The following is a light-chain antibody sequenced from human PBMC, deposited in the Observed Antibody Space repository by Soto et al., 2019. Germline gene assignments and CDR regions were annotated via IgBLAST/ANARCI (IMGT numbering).Light chain of an antibody. CDR3: QEYNTWPWT. CDR1: QSVNNN. CDR2: GAS. J-gene: IGKJ1*01. Sequence: ETLMTQSPATLSVSPWERAALSCRASQSVNNNLAWYQQKLGQAPRVLIYGASTRATGIPARFTGSGSGTEFILTITSLQSEDSAVYYCQEYNTWPWTFGQGTKVDIK. V-gene: IGKV3-15*01.